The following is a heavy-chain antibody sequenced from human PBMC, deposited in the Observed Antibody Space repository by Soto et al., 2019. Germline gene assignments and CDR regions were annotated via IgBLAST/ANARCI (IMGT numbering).Heavy chain of an antibody. CDR3: ARAPKSQLVHLDY. CDR1: GDSVSSNSAA. Sequence: SQPLSLTCAISGDSVSSNSAAWNWIRQSPSRGLEWLGRTYYRSKLYNDYAVSVKSRITINPDTSKNQFSLQLNSVTPEDTAVYYCARAPKSQLVHLDYWGQGTLVTVSS. J-gene: IGHJ4*02. CDR2: TYYRSKLYN. D-gene: IGHD6-13*01. V-gene: IGHV6-1*01.